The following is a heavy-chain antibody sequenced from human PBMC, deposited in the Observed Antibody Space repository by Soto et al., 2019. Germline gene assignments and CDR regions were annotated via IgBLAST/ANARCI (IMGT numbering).Heavy chain of an antibody. CDR1: GGTFSPYT. V-gene: IGHV1-69*08. D-gene: IGHD3-10*01. CDR3: TRDWEITVSTWSFGGF. J-gene: IGHJ4*02. Sequence: QVQLVQSGAEVKKPGSSVKVSCKASGGTFSPYTINWVRQAPGQGLEWMGRIIPFHGVTNYAQKFQARVTMTADKSTSTADMELSGLRFEDTAMYYCTRDWEITVSTWSFGGFWGRGTLVTVSS. CDR2: IIPFHGVT.